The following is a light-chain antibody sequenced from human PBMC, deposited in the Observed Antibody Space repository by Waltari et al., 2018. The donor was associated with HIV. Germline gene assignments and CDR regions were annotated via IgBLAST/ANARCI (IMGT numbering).Light chain of an antibody. J-gene: IGKJ2*01. V-gene: IGKV3-20*01. Sequence: EIVLTQSPGTLSLSPGERATLSCVASQSVSRSYLAWYQQKPGQAPRLLIYGVSTRATGIPDRFSGSGSGADFTLTISRLEPEDFAVYYCQQYTISPPMYTFGQGTKLEIK. CDR1: QSVSRSY. CDR2: GVS. CDR3: QQYTISPPMYT.